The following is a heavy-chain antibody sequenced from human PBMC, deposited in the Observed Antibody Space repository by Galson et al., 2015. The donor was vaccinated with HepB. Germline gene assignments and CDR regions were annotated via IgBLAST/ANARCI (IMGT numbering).Heavy chain of an antibody. CDR2: ISYDGSNK. V-gene: IGHV3-30-3*01. CDR1: GFTFSSYA. D-gene: IGHD4-23*01. CDR3: ARVRGGGNSQQIDY. J-gene: IGHJ4*02. Sequence: SLRLSCAASGFTFSSYAMHWVRQAPGKGLEWVAVISYDGSNKYYADSVKGRFTISRDNSKNTLYLQMNSLRAEDTAVYYCARVRGGGNSQQIDYWGQGTLVTVSS.